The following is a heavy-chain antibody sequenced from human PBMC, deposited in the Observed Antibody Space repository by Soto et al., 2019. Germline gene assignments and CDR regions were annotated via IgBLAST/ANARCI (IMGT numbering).Heavy chain of an antibody. CDR1: GYTFTSYG. CDR2: ISAYNGNT. CDR3: ARGHYYDSSGYYWNYYYGMDV. D-gene: IGHD3-22*01. J-gene: IGHJ6*02. V-gene: IGHV1-18*04. Sequence: ASVKVSCKASGYTFTSYGISWVRQAPGQGLEWMGWISAYNGNTNYAQKLQGRVTMTTDTSTSTAYMELRSLRSDDTAVYYCARGHYYDSSGYYWNYYYGMDVWGQGTTVTVSS.